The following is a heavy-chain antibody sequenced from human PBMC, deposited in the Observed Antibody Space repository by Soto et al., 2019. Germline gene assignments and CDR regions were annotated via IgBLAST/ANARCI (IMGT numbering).Heavy chain of an antibody. CDR2: INAGNGNT. J-gene: IGHJ4*02. D-gene: IGHD1-20*01. CDR1: GYTFTSYA. CDR3: ARGITLPTPLDY. V-gene: IGHV1-3*01. Sequence: ASVKVSCKASGYTFTSYAMHWVRQAPGQRLEWMGWINAGNGNTKYSQKFQGRVTITRDTSASTAYMELSSLRSEDTAVYYCARGITLPTPLDYRGQRTLVTVSS.